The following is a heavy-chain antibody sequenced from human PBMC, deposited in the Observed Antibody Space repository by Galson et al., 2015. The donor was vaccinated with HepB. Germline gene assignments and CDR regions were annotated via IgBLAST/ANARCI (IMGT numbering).Heavy chain of an antibody. CDR1: GYRFISYW. CDR2: MYPGDSDT. CDR3: ARQGSDILTGYYPTYSVDY. Sequence: SGAEVKKPGESLKISCKGSGYRFISYWIAWVRQMPGKGLEWMGIMYPGDSDTRYSPSFQGQVTISADKSITTAYLQWNSLKAADTAMYYCARQGSDILTGYYPTYSVDYWGQGTLVTVSS. D-gene: IGHD3-9*01. J-gene: IGHJ4*02. V-gene: IGHV5-51*01.